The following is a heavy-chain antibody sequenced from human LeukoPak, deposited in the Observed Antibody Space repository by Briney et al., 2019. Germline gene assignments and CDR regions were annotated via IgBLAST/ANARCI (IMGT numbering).Heavy chain of an antibody. Sequence: ASVKVSCKASGYTFTSYGISWVRQAPGQGLEWMGWISAYNGNTNYAQKLQGRVTMTTDTSTSTAYMELRSLRSDDTAVYYCARVSGTHKMDAFDIWGQGTTVTVSS. CDR1: GYTFTSYG. D-gene: IGHD1-1*01. V-gene: IGHV1-18*01. CDR3: ARVSGTHKMDAFDI. J-gene: IGHJ3*02. CDR2: ISAYNGNT.